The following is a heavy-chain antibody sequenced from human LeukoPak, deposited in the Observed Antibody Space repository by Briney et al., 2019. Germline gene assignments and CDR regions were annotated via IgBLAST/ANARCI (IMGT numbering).Heavy chain of an antibody. CDR3: ARVAEPNYYDSSGYPNYFDY. CDR2: IYTSGST. D-gene: IGHD3-22*01. J-gene: IGHJ4*02. Sequence: SETLSLTCTVSGGSISSYYWSWIRQPAGKGLEWIGRIYTSGSTNYNPSLKSRVTMSVDTSKNQFSLQLSSVTAADTAVYYCARVAEPNYYDSSGYPNYFDYWGQGTLVTVSS. CDR1: GGSISSYY. V-gene: IGHV4-4*07.